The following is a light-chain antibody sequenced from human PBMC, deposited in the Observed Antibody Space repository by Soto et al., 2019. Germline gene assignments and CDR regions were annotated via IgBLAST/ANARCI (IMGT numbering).Light chain of an antibody. J-gene: IGLJ3*02. CDR1: RSDVGTYNV. V-gene: IGLV2-23*02. CDR3: CSYAGNATWV. Sequence: QSVPTQPASVSGSPGQSITISCTGTRSDVGTYNVVSWYQHHPGKAPKVMIYEVTKRPSGISNRFSGSKSGNTASLTISGLQAEDEADYYCCSYAGNATWVFGGGTKLTVL. CDR2: EVT.